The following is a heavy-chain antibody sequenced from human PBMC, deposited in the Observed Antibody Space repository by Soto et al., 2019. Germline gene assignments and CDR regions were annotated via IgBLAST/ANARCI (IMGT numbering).Heavy chain of an antibody. CDR3: ATGESGSGTYYDAFHV. Sequence: EVQLVESGGGWVQPGGSRRLSCAASGFPFANAWMSWVRQAPGKGLEWVGRVKAETEGGTTEYGAAVKGRFIISRDDLETTLYLQMDSLIAEDTAVYYCATGESGSGTYYDAFHVWGQGTMVTASS. CDR2: VKAETEGGTT. J-gene: IGHJ3*01. V-gene: IGHV3-15*01. D-gene: IGHD3-10*01. CDR1: GFPFANAW.